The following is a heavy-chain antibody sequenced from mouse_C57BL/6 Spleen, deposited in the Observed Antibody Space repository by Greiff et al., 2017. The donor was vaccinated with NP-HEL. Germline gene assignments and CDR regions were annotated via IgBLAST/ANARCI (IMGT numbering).Heavy chain of an antibody. V-gene: IGHV1-15*01. CDR1: GYTFTDYE. D-gene: IGHD2-3*01. CDR3: TRKGWLLSFAY. Sequence: VQLQQSGAELVRPGASVTLSCKASGYTFTDYEMHWVKQTPVHGLEWIGAIDPETGGTAYNQKFKGKAILTADKSSSTAYMELRSLTSEDSAVYYCTRKGWLLSFAYWGQGTLVTVSA. J-gene: IGHJ3*01. CDR2: IDPETGGT.